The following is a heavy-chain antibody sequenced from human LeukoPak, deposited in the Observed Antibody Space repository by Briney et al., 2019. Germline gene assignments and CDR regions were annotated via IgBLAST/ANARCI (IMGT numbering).Heavy chain of an antibody. CDR2: IKGDGSST. CDR1: GFTFSSYW. Sequence: PGGSLRLSCAASGFTFSSYWMHWVRHTPGKGLVWVSRIKGDGSSTSYADSVKGRFTISRDNAKNTLYLQMNSLRAEDMAVYYCARDGYSFGHDFDYWGQGTLVTVSS. D-gene: IGHD5-18*01. J-gene: IGHJ4*02. V-gene: IGHV3-74*01. CDR3: ARDGYSFGHDFDY.